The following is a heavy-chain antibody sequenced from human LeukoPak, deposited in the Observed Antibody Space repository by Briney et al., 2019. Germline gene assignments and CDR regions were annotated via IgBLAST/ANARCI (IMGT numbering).Heavy chain of an antibody. Sequence: PSETLSLTCIVSGGSFSSYYWTWIRQPPGKGLEWIGYIYYNGSTNYNPSLKSRVAISVDTSKNQFSLKLNSVTAADTAVYYCARQSRGIAVAGLDYWGQGILVTVSS. J-gene: IGHJ4*02. CDR1: GGSFSSYY. V-gene: IGHV4-59*08. D-gene: IGHD6-19*01. CDR3: ARQSRGIAVAGLDY. CDR2: IYYNGST.